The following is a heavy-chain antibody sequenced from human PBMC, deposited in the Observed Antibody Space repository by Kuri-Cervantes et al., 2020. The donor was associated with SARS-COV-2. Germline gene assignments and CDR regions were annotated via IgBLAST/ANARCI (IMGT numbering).Heavy chain of an antibody. V-gene: IGHV3-21*01. D-gene: IGHD7-27*01. CDR1: GFTLSSYN. Sequence: GGSLRLSCAASGFTLSSYNMNWVRQAPGKGLQWVSFISSSYIFYADSVRGRFTISRDNAKNSVYLQMSSLRAEDTAVYYCARDLRLGKSLDYWGQGTLVTVSS. J-gene: IGHJ4*02. CDR3: ARDLRLGKSLDY. CDR2: ISSSYI.